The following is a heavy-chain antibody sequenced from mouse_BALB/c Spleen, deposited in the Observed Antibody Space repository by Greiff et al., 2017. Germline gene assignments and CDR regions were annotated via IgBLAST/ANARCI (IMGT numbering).Heavy chain of an antibody. V-gene: IGHV1S81*02. CDR1: GYTFTSYW. CDR2: INPSNGRT. J-gene: IGHJ4*01. D-gene: IGHD3-2*02. Sequence: QVQLQQPGAELVKPGASVKLSCKASGYTFTSYWMHWVKQRPGQGLEWIGEINPSNGRTNYNEKFKSKATLTVDKSSSTAYMQLSSLTSEDSAVYYCAREADAMDYWGQGTSVTVSS. CDR3: AREADAMDY.